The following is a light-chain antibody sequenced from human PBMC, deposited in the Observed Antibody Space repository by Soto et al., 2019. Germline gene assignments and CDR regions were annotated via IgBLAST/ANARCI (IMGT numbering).Light chain of an antibody. J-gene: IGKJ3*01. V-gene: IGKV1-27*01. CDR1: QGISNS. Sequence: DIQMTQSPSSLSASVGDRVIITCRASQGISNSLAWYQQKPGEVPKRLIFGATALQSGVPSRFSGSGSGTEFTLTISSLQPEDVAPYYCQKYDSAPETFGPGTKVEIK. CDR2: GAT. CDR3: QKYDSAPET.